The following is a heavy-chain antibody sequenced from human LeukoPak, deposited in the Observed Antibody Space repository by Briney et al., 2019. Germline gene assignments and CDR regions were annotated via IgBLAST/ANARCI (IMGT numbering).Heavy chain of an antibody. J-gene: IGHJ4*02. D-gene: IGHD5-18*01. Sequence: GGSLRLSCADSGFTFSSYAMQWVRQAPGKGLEYVSAISSNGGSTYYANSVKGRFTISRDNSKNTLYLQMGSLRAEDMAVYYCARSERGYSYGYDYWGQGTLVTVSS. V-gene: IGHV3-64*01. CDR1: GFTFSSYA. CDR2: ISSNGGST. CDR3: ARSERGYSYGYDY.